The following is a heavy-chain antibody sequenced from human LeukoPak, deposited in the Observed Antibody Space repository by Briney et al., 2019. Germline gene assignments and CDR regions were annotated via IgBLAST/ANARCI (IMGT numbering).Heavy chain of an antibody. V-gene: IGHV3-33*01. J-gene: IGHJ6*02. CDR2: IWYDGSNK. D-gene: IGHD3-10*01. Sequence: GGSLRLSCAASGFTFSSYGMHWVRQAPGKGLEWVAVIWYDGSNKYYADSVKGRFTISRDNSKNTLYLQMNSLRAEDTAVYYCARDQSAYYYGSGSFYYYGMGVWGQGTTVTVSS. CDR3: ARDQSAYYYGSGSFYYYGMGV. CDR1: GFTFSSYG.